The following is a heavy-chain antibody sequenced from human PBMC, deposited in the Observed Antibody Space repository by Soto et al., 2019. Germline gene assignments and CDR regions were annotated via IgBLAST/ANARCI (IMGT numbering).Heavy chain of an antibody. Sequence: QVQLVQSGAEVKKPGASVKVSCKASGYTFTDYYLHWVRQAPGQGREWMGWINPNSGGTHNAQKFQGWVTMTRDTSITTAYMELNRLTSDDTAVYYCARDWGHYYGSGSFPSPHPSDIWGQGTLVIVSS. D-gene: IGHD3-10*01. CDR2: INPNSGGT. V-gene: IGHV1-2*04. J-gene: IGHJ4*02. CDR3: ARDWGHYYGSGSFPSPHPSDI. CDR1: GYTFTDYY.